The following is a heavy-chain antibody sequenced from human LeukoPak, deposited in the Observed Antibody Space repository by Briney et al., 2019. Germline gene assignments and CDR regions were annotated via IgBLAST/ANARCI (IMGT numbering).Heavy chain of an antibody. CDR1: GFTFSAYG. J-gene: IGHJ4*02. Sequence: GGSLRLSCTASGFTFSAYGMHWVRQAPGKGLEWVSFIRYDETYKYYADSVKGRFTVSRDNSKNTLYLQMNSLRAEDTAVYYCARGGAVAGNNYFDYWGQGTLVTVSS. CDR3: ARGGAVAGNNYFDY. D-gene: IGHD6-19*01. CDR2: IRYDETYK. V-gene: IGHV3-30*02.